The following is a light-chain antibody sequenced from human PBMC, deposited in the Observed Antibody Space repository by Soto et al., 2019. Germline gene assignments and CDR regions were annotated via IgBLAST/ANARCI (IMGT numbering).Light chain of an antibody. CDR1: QSISSW. CDR2: KAS. CDR3: QQYNSYPAT. V-gene: IGKV1-5*03. J-gene: IGKJ1*01. Sequence: DIQITQSPPTLSASVGDRVTITCRASQSISSWLAWYQQKAGTAPKLLIYKASSLETGVPSRFSGSGSGTEFTLTISSLQPDDFATYYCQQYNSYPATFGQGTKV.